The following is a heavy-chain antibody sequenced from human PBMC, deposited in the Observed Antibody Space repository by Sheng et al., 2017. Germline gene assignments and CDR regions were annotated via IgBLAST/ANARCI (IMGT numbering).Heavy chain of an antibody. D-gene: IGHD3-22*01. Sequence: QVQLQESGPGLVKPSQTLSLTCTVSGGSISSGSYYWSWIRQPAGKGLEWIGRIYTSGSTNYNPSLKSRVTISVDTSKNQFSLKLSSVTAADTAVYYCAGSGYYPPXYFDYVGPGNXGHRLL. CDR3: AGSGYYPPXYFDY. V-gene: IGHV4-61*02. J-gene: IGHJ4*02. CDR1: GGSISSGSYY. CDR2: IYTSGST.